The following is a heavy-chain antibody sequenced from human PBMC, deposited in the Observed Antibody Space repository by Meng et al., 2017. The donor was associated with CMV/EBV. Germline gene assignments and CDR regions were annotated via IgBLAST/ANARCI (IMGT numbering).Heavy chain of an antibody. J-gene: IGHJ6*02. CDR1: GFTFSSYW. CDR2: IKQDGSEK. V-gene: IGHV3-7*01. D-gene: IGHD3-3*01. Sequence: GGSLRLSCAASGFTFSSYWMSWVRQAPGKGLEWVANIKQDGSEKHYVDSVKGRFTISRDNAKNSLYLQMNSLRAEDTAVYYCARRLSLTIFGVVITRDYGMDVWGQGTTVTVSS. CDR3: ARRLSLTIFGVVITRDYGMDV.